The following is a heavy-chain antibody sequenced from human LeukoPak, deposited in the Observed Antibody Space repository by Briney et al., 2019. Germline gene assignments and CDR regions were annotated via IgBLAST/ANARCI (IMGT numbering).Heavy chain of an antibody. CDR2: INSNTGGT. J-gene: IGHJ5*02. Sequence: GASVKVSCKASGFTFSAYYMNWVRQAPGQGLKWMGRINSNTGGTNYAQKFQGRVTMTRDTSISTAYMELSRLRSDDTAVYYCARNAREGYGDYSYFDPWGQGTLVSVSS. CDR1: GFTFSAYY. V-gene: IGHV1-2*06. CDR3: ARNAREGYGDYSYFDP. D-gene: IGHD4-17*01.